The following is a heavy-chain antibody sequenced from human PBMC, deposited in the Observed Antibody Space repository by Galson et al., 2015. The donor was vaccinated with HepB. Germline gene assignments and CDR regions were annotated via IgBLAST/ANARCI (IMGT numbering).Heavy chain of an antibody. D-gene: IGHD4-11*01. CDR3: AKANTHDYSNLENWFDP. CDR2: ISWNSGSI. CDR1: GFTFDDYA. J-gene: IGHJ5*02. V-gene: IGHV3-9*01. Sequence: SLRLSCAASGFTFDDYAMHWVRQAPGKGLEWVSGISWNSGSIGYADSVKGRFTISRDNAKNSLYLQMNSLRAEDTALYYCAKANTHDYSNLENWFDPWGQGTLVTVSS.